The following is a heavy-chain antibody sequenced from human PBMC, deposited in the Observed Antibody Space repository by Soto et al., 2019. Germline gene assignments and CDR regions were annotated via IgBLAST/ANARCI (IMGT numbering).Heavy chain of an antibody. D-gene: IGHD3-16*01. CDR1: GFTFSSYGTFSSYG. V-gene: IGHV3-30*03. CDR2: ISYDGSNK. CDR3: AVLEGAFDI. Sequence: QVQLVESGGGVVQPGRSLRLSCAASGFTFSSYGTFSSYGMHWVRQAPGKGLEWVAVISYDGSNKYYADSVKGRFTISKDKSKNTMFLQMNSLKPDGTAVYYCAVLEGAFDIWGQATIVTVS. J-gene: IGHJ3*02.